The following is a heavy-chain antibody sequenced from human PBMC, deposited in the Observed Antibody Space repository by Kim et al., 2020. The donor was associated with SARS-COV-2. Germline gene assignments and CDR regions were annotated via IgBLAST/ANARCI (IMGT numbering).Heavy chain of an antibody. CDR1: GYSFSGYW. J-gene: IGHJ5*02. Sequence: GESLKISCKGFGYSFSGYWITWVRQMPGKGLEWMGIIYPDDSNNRYSPSFRGQVTMSVDKSINTDYLQLNSLKASDTAMHYCARQAVTVPTLNSVSFDP. CDR3: ARQAVTVPTLNSVSFDP. V-gene: IGHV5-51*01. CDR2: IYPDDSNN. D-gene: IGHD4-17*01.